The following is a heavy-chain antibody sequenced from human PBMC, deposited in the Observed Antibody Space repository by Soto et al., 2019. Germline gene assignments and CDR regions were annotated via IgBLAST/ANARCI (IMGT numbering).Heavy chain of an antibody. J-gene: IGHJ4*02. CDR2: IYPGDSDT. CDR1: GYSFTSYW. D-gene: IGHD3-22*01. CDR3: ARRSSNYYDSSGEIDY. V-gene: IGHV5-51*01. Sequence: GGSLKISCKASGYSFTSYWIGWVRQMPGKGLEWMGIIYPGDSDTRYSPSFQGHVTISADKSISTAYLQWSSLKASDTAMYYCARRSSNYYDSSGEIDYWGQGTLVTVSS.